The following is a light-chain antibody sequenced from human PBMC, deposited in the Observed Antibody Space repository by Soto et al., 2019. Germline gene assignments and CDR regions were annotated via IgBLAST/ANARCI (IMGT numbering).Light chain of an antibody. J-gene: IGLJ2*01. V-gene: IGLV1-47*01. CDR2: RNN. CDR3: AAWDDSLSGVV. CDR1: SSNIGSNY. Sequence: QSVLTQPPSASGTPGQRVTISCSGSSSNIGSNYVYWYQQLPGTAPKLLIYRNNQRPSGVPDRFSGSKSSTSASPAISGLRSEDEADYYCAAWDDSLSGVVFGGGTKVTVL.